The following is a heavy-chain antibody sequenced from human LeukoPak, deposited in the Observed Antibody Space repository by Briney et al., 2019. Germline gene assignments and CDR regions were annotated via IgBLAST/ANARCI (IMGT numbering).Heavy chain of an antibody. CDR2: ISSSSSYI. CDR3: ARGYYDFWSGYPDY. Sequence: GGSLRLSCAASGITFNNYGLNWVRQAPGKGLEWVSFISSSSSYIYYADSVKGRFTISRDNAKNSLYLQMNSLRAEDTAVYYCARGYYDFWSGYPDYWGQGTLVTVSS. D-gene: IGHD3-3*01. CDR1: GITFNNYG. J-gene: IGHJ4*02. V-gene: IGHV3-21*01.